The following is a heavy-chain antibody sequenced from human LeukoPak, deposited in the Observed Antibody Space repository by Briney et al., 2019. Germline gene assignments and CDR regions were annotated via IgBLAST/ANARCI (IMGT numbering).Heavy chain of an antibody. CDR3: ASRYCSSTSCYNPGFDS. CDR2: IIPIFGTA. Sequence: ASVKVSCKASGRTFSSYAISWVRQAPGQGLEWMGGIIPIFGTANYAQKFQGRVTITTDESTSTAYMELSSLRSEDTAVYYCASRYCSSTSCYNPGFDSWGQGTLVTVSS. CDR1: GRTFSSYA. V-gene: IGHV1-69*05. J-gene: IGHJ5*01. D-gene: IGHD2-2*01.